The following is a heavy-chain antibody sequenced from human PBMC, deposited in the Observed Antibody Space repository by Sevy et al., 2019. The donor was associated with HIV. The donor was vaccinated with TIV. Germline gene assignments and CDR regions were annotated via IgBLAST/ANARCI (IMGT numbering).Heavy chain of an antibody. V-gene: IGHV3-48*01. D-gene: IGHD3-10*01. CDR2: ISSSSSTI. Sequence: GGSLRLSCAASGFTFSSYSMNWVRQAPGKGLEWVSYISSSSSTIYYADSVKGRFTISRDNAKNSLYLQMNSLRAEDTALYYCARDSVTYYYGSGSYYNGKGSKYNWFDPWGQGTLVTVSS. CDR3: ARDSVTYYYGSGSYYNGKGSKYNWFDP. CDR1: GFTFSSYS. J-gene: IGHJ5*02.